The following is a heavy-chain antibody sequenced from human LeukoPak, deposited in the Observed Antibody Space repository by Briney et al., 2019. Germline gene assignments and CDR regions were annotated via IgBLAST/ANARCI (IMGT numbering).Heavy chain of an antibody. J-gene: IGHJ6*02. D-gene: IGHD4-17*01. Sequence: PGGSLRLSCAASEFTFSSYWMSWVRQAPGKGLEWVANIKQDGSEKYYVDSVKGRFTISRDNAKNSLYLQMNSLRAEDTAVYYCASDTTGYYGMDVWGQGTTVTVSS. CDR2: IKQDGSEK. CDR1: EFTFSSYW. V-gene: IGHV3-7*05. CDR3: ASDTTGYYGMDV.